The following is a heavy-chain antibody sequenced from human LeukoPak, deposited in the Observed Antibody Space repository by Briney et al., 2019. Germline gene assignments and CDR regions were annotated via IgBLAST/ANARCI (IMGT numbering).Heavy chain of an antibody. V-gene: IGHV4-34*01. J-gene: IGHJ5*02. Sequence: PSETLSLTCAVYGGSFSGYYWSWIRQPPGKGLERIGEINHSGSTNYNLSLKSRVTISVDTSKNQFSLKLSSVTAADTAVYYCARGTIGDTAMAPSNWFDPWGQGTLVTVSS. D-gene: IGHD5-18*01. CDR2: INHSGST. CDR3: ARGTIGDTAMAPSNWFDP. CDR1: GGSFSGYY.